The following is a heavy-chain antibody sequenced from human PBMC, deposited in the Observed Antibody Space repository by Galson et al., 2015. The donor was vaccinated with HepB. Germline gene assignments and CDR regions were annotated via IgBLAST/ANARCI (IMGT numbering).Heavy chain of an antibody. Sequence: LRLSCAASGFTFSGCYMHWVRQVPGQGLMWIARIDGDGSKIGYADSVKGRFTVSRDNAKNMLYLQLDSLRAEDTGVYYCARGNRDVWGQGTTVTVSS. CDR2: IDGDGSKI. CDR3: ARGNRDV. V-gene: IGHV3-74*01. CDR1: GFTFSGCY. J-gene: IGHJ6*01. D-gene: IGHD2/OR15-2a*01.